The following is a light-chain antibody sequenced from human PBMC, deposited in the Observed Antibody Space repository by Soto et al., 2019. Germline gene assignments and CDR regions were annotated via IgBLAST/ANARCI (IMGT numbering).Light chain of an antibody. V-gene: IGKV3-15*01. Sequence: EVVMTQSPATLSVSPGERATLSCRASQTVSRNLAWYQQKPGQAPRLLIYGASTRATGIPARFSGSGSGTEFTLTISSLQSEDFAVYYCQQYYDWPPLTFGGGAKV. CDR3: QQYYDWPPLT. CDR1: QTVSRN. J-gene: IGKJ4*01. CDR2: GAS.